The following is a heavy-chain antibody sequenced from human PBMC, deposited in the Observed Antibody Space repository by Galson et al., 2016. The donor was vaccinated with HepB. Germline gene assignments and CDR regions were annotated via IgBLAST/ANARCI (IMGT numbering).Heavy chain of an antibody. V-gene: IGHV3-48*04. D-gene: IGHD3-9*01. CDR2: ISSSSTTI. Sequence: SLRLSCAASGFTFSDYSMNWVRQAPGKGLEWISYISSSSTTIYYADSVKGRFPISRDNAKNSVYLQMNSLRAEDTAVYYCAKVGTTYYDILTGAGDAFDIWGQGTTVTVS. J-gene: IGHJ3*02. CDR3: AKVGTTYYDILTGAGDAFDI. CDR1: GFTFSDYS.